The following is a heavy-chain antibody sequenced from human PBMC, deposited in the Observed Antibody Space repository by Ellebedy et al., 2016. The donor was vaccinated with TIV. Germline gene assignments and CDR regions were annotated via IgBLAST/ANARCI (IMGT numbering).Heavy chain of an antibody. Sequence: GESLKISCAPSGFTFSSYAIQWVRQAPGKGLEWVAVISYDGGNKYYADSVKGRFTISRDNSKNTLYLQMNSLRADDTALYYCASSGYYYHYFDYWGQGTLVTVSS. J-gene: IGHJ4*02. D-gene: IGHD3-22*01. V-gene: IGHV3-30-3*01. CDR1: GFTFSSYA. CDR3: ASSGYYYHYFDY. CDR2: ISYDGGNK.